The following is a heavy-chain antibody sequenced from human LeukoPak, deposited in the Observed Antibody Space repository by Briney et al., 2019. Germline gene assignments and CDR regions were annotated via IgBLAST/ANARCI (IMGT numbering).Heavy chain of an antibody. J-gene: IGHJ4*02. CDR2: IYSGGST. CDR1: GFTVSSNY. D-gene: IGHD3-10*01. CDR3: ARVGGGMVRGGYFDY. Sequence: GGSLRLSCAASGFTVSSNYMSWVRQAPGKGLEWVSVIYSGGSTYYADSVKGRFTISRDNSKNTLYLQMNSLRAEDTAVYYCARVGGGMVRGGYFDYWGQGTLVTVSS. V-gene: IGHV3-66*01.